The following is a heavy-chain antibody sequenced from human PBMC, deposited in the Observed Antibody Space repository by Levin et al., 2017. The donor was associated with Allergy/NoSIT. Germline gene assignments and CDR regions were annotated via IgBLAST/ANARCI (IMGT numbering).Heavy chain of an antibody. V-gene: IGHV3-7*01. J-gene: IGHJ4*02. D-gene: IGHD3-22*01. CDR3: ASSLHYYDSSGLVY. Sequence: ASVKVSCAASGFTFSNYWMSWVRQAPGKGLEWVANIKQDGSEKYYVDSVKGRFTISRDNAKNSLYLQMNSLRAEDTAVYYCASSLHYYDSSGLVYWGQGTLVTVSS. CDR2: IKQDGSEK. CDR1: GFTFSNYW.